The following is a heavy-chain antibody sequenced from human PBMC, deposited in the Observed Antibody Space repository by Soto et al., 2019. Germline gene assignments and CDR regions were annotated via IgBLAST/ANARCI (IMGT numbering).Heavy chain of an antibody. J-gene: IGHJ3*02. CDR1: NASISSRKW. CDR2: IYHSGSI. D-gene: IGHD3-10*01. CDR3: ASKFGELLADAVDI. V-gene: IGHV4-4*02. Sequence: QVQLQESGPGLVKPSGTLSLTCTVSNASISSRKWWTWVRQTPGKGLEWIGEIYHSGSIKHNPSLKSRVTMSVDKSNNQFSLKMTSVTAADTAVYYCASKFGELLADAVDIWGQGTVVTVSS.